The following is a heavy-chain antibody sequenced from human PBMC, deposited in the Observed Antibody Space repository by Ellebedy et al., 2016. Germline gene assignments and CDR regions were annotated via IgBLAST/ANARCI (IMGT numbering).Heavy chain of an antibody. CDR2: INSDGSST. D-gene: IGHD5-24*01. Sequence: GESLKISCTASGFTFSSYWMHWVRQAPGKGLVWVSRINSDGSSTTYADSVRGRFTISRDNSKNTLYLEMNSLRDEDTAVYYCARYHSDNRTMDVWGQGTTVTVSS. V-gene: IGHV3-74*03. CDR1: GFTFSSYW. J-gene: IGHJ6*02. CDR3: ARYHSDNRTMDV.